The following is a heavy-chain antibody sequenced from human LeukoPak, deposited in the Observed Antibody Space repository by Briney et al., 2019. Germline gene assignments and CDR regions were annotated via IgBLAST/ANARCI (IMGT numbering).Heavy chain of an antibody. Sequence: PSETLSLTCTVSGGSISSSSYYWGWIRQPPGKGLEWIGSIYYSGTTYYNPSLKSRVTISVDTSKNQFSLKLSSVTAADTALYYCAKHYMGSSYNHGLDCWGQGTLVTVSS. CDR1: GGSISSSSYY. V-gene: IGHV4-39*01. D-gene: IGHD3-10*01. J-gene: IGHJ4*02. CDR2: IYYSGTT. CDR3: AKHYMGSSYNHGLDC.